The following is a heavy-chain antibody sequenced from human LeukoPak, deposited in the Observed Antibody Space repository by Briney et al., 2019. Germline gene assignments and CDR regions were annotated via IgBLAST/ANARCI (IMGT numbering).Heavy chain of an antibody. CDR3: ATTYCSGGSCYSPTPFDY. CDR2: FDPEDGET. CDR1: GGTFSSYA. D-gene: IGHD2-15*01. Sequence: ASVKVSCKASGGTFSSYAISWVRQAPGQGLEWMGGFDPEDGETIYAQKFQGRVTMTEDTSTDTAYMELSSLRSEDTAVYYCATTYCSGGSCYSPTPFDYWGQGTLVTVSS. V-gene: IGHV1-24*01. J-gene: IGHJ4*02.